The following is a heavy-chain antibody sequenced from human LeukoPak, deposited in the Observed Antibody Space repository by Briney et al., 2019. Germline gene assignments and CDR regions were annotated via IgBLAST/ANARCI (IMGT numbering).Heavy chain of an antibody. Sequence: SETLSLTCNVSGGSISSSSYYWGWIRQPPGKGLEWIGSIYYSGSTYYNPSLKSRVTISVDTSKNQFSLKLSSVTAADTAVYYCARGPTLSGPAAGMDAFDIWGQGTMVTVSS. CDR3: ARGPTLSGPAAGMDAFDI. CDR2: IYYSGST. D-gene: IGHD2-15*01. V-gene: IGHV4-39*07. CDR1: GGSISSSSYY. J-gene: IGHJ3*02.